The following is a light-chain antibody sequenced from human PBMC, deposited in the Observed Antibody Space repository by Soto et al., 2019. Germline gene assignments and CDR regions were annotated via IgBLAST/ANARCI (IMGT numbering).Light chain of an antibody. Sequence: QSPQSPSSPSASVGGRVTITCRASQSISTYLSWYQQKPGKVPKLLIYGASSLQTGVPSRFSGSGSGTEFIFTISSLQPEDFATYYCQQYHSSPTWTFGQGTKVDI. CDR2: GAS. CDR3: QQYHSSPTWT. CDR1: QSISTY. J-gene: IGKJ1*01. V-gene: IGKV1-39*01.